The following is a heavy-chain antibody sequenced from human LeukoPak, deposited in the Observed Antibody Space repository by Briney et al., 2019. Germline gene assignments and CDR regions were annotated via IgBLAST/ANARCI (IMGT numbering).Heavy chain of an antibody. CDR2: ISTSGST. V-gene: IGHV4-4*07. Sequence: PSETLSLTCTVPGGSISSYYWSWIRQPAGKGLESIGHISTSGSTNYNPSLKSRVTMSVDTSKNQFSLKLSSVTAADTAMYYCAREYSTSSYFDYWGQGTRVTVSS. CDR1: GGSISSYY. CDR3: AREYSTSSYFDY. J-gene: IGHJ4*02. D-gene: IGHD6-6*01.